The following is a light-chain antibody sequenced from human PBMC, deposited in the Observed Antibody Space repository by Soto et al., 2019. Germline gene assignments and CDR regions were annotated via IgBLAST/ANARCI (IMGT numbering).Light chain of an antibody. J-gene: IGKJ5*01. CDR3: NQYGSSPRT. CDR2: GAS. V-gene: IGKV3-20*01. CDR1: QSVIGSY. Sequence: EVVLTQSPGTLSLSPGERATLSCRASQSVIGSYLAWYQQKPGQAPRLLIYGASSRATGIPDRFDGSGSGTAFPLTISRLEPEDFAVYYCNQYGSSPRTFGKGTRLEIK.